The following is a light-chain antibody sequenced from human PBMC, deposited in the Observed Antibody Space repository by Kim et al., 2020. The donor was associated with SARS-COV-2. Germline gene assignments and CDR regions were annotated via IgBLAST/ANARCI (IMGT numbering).Light chain of an antibody. V-gene: IGLV2-14*04. J-gene: IGLJ3*02. CDR2: DVS. CDR1: SGDIGNYNF. Sequence: GQSITISCTGTSGDIGNYNFVSWSQQHPGKAPKLLIYDVSKRPSGVSDRFSGSKSGNTASLTISGLQAEDEADYYCSSHIGSSTWVFGGGTKLTVL. CDR3: SSHIGSSTWV.